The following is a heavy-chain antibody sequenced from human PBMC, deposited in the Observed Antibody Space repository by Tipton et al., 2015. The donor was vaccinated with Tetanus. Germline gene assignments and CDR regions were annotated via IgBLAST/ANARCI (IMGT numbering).Heavy chain of an antibody. CDR2: ISHSGST. J-gene: IGHJ4*02. CDR3: AGVTAQRTELYFDH. Sequence: TLSLTCSVSGGSISSDAHYWSWIRQPPGKGLEWLGYISHSGSTNHNPSLKSRVTISMDRSKNQISLQLTSVTAADTAVYFCAGVTAQRTELYFDHWGQGTLVTVSS. D-gene: IGHD6-13*01. V-gene: IGHV4-61*08. CDR1: GGSISSDAHY.